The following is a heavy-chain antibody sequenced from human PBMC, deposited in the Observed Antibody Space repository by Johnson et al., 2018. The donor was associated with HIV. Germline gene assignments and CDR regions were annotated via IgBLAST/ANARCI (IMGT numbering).Heavy chain of an antibody. D-gene: IGHD4-17*01. Sequence: MLLVESGGGLVQPGGSLRLSCAASGFTFSSYDMHWVRQATGKGMEWVSAIGTAGDTYSPGSVKGRVTISRDNAKNSLYMQMNSLRAEDTAVYYCARELEFGDLRKNDAFDIWVQGTMVTVSS. V-gene: IGHV3-13*01. J-gene: IGHJ3*02. CDR2: IGTAGDT. CDR1: GFTFSSYD. CDR3: ARELEFGDLRKNDAFDI.